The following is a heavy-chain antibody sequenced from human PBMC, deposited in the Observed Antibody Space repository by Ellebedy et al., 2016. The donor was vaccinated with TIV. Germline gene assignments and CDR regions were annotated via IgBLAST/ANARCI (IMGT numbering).Heavy chain of an antibody. J-gene: IGHJ4*02. CDR2: TYYRSKWYN. V-gene: IGHV6-1*01. CDR1: GDSVSSNSAA. D-gene: IGHD3-22*01. CDR3: ARAQAPTYYYDSSGYWYFDY. Sequence: QTLSLTCAISGDSVSSNSAAWNWIRQSPSRGLEWLGRTYYRSKWYNDYAVSVKSRIINNPDTSKNQFSLQLNSVTPEDTAVYYCARAQAPTYYYDSSGYWYFDYWGQGTLVTVSS.